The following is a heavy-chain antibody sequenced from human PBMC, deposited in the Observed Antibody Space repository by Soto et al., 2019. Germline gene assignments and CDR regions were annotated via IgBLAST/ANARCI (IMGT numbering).Heavy chain of an antibody. CDR1: GFTFSSYA. CDR3: AKDENYCSSTSCYGMDV. Sequence: PGGALRLSCAASGFTFSSYAMSWGRQAPGKGLEWVSAISVSGGSTYYADSVKGRFTISRDNSKNTLYLQMNSLRAEDTAVYYCAKDENYCSSTSCYGMDVWGQGTTVTVSS. CDR2: ISVSGGST. V-gene: IGHV3-23*01. J-gene: IGHJ6*02. D-gene: IGHD2-2*01.